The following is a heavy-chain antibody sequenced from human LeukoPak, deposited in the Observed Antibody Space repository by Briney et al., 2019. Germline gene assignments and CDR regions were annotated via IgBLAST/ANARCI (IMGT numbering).Heavy chain of an antibody. CDR2: ISGSGAST. CDR1: GFTFSTNA. Sequence: GSLILSCLTSGFTFSTNAMSWVRQAPGKGLEWISGISGSGASTYYADSVTGRFTISRDNSRNTLYLQMNSLRGDDTAVYYCAKVTSRSSSTDYWGQGTLVTVSS. V-gene: IGHV3-23*01. J-gene: IGHJ4*02. D-gene: IGHD6-13*01. CDR3: AKVTSRSSSTDY.